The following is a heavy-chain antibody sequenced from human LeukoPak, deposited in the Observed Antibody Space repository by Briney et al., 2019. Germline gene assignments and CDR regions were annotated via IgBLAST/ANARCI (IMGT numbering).Heavy chain of an antibody. CDR3: ARQAYYSGSGSWTGFDY. D-gene: IGHD3-10*01. J-gene: IGHJ4*02. CDR2: IHTSGST. Sequence: SETLSLTCTVSGGSISGYYWSWIRQPPGKGLEWIGYIHTSGSTNYNPSLKSRVTTSVDMSKNQFALKLSSVTAADTAVYYCARQAYYSGSGSWTGFDYWGQGTLVTVSS. CDR1: GGSISGYY. V-gene: IGHV4-4*09.